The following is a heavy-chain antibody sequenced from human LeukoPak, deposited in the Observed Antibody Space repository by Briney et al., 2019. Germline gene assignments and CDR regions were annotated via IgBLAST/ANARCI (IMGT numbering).Heavy chain of an antibody. D-gene: IGHD6-19*01. V-gene: IGHV1-18*01. CDR1: GYTFTSYG. Sequence: GASVKVSCKASGYTFTSYGISWVRQAPGQGLEWMGWISTYNGNTNYAQKLQGRVTMTTDTSTSTAYLALRSLRSDDTAVYYCARSSLAVAGSFFDYWGQGTLVTVSS. J-gene: IGHJ4*02. CDR2: ISTYNGNT. CDR3: ARSSLAVAGSFFDY.